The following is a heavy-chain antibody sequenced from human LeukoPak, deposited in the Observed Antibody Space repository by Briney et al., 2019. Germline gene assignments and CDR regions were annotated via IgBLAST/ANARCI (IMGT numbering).Heavy chain of an antibody. CDR1: GGTFSSYA. J-gene: IGHJ6*02. CDR2: IIPIFGIA. D-gene: IGHD1-14*01. V-gene: IGHV1-69*04. Sequence: SVKVSCKASGGTFSSYAISWVRQAPGQGGEWMGRIIPIFGIANYAQKFQGRVTITADKSTSTAYMELSSLRSEDTAVYYCARARKGPYAYYYYGMDVWGQGTTVTVSS. CDR3: ARARKGPYAYYYYGMDV.